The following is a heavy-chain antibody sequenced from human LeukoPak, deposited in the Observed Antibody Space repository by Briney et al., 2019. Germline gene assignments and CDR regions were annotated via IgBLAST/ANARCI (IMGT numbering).Heavy chain of an antibody. CDR1: GGSISSSSYY. CDR3: ARTRGYSYDLDY. V-gene: IGHV4-39*07. J-gene: IGHJ4*02. D-gene: IGHD5-18*01. CDR2: IYYSGST. Sequence: LETLSLTCTVSGGSISSSSYYWGWIRQPPGKGLEWIGSIYYSGSTYYNPSLKSRVTISVDTSKNQFSLKLSSVTAADTAVYYCARTRGYSYDLDYWGQGTLVTVSS.